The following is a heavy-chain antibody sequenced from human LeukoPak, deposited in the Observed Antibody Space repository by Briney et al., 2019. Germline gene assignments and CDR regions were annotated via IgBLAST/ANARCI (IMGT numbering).Heavy chain of an antibody. V-gene: IGHV4-39*01. Sequence: PSETLSLTCTVSGGSISSSSYYWGWIRQPPGKGLEWIGSIYYSGSTYYNPSLKGRVTISVDTSKNQFSLKLSSVTAADTAVYYCAMVRGVEPLGWGQGTLVTVSS. CDR3: AMVRGVEPLG. J-gene: IGHJ4*02. CDR2: IYYSGST. D-gene: IGHD3-10*01. CDR1: GGSISSSSYY.